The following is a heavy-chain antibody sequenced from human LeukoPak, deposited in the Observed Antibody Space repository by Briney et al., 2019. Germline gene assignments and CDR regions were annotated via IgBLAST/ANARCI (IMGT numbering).Heavy chain of an antibody. CDR3: ARDLGFIAAAGEFDY. CDR1: GFTFSNAW. D-gene: IGHD6-13*01. V-gene: IGHV3-11*04. Sequence: GGSLRLSCAASGFTFSNAWMSWVRQAPGKGLEWVSYISSSGSTIYYADSVKGRFTISRDNAKNSLYLQMNSLRAEDTAVYYCARDLGFIAAAGEFDYWGQGTLVTVSS. CDR2: ISSSGSTI. J-gene: IGHJ4*02.